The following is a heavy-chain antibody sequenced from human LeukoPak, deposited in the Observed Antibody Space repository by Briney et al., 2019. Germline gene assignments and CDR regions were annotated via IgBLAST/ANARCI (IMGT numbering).Heavy chain of an antibody. CDR2: ISSGSNYI. CDR1: GFTFSSYT. CDR3: AREAYCSGGSCYYFDY. V-gene: IGHV3-21*03. D-gene: IGHD2-15*01. J-gene: IGHJ4*02. Sequence: GGSLRLSCAASGFTFSSYTMNWVRQAPGKGLEWASSISSGSNYIYYADSLKGRFTISRDNARNSLYLQMNSLRAEDTAVYYCAREAYCSGGSCYYFDYWGQGTLVTVSS.